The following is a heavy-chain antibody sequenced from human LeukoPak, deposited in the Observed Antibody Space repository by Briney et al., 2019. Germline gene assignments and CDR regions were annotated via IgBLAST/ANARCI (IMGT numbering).Heavy chain of an antibody. CDR2: INPNSGGT. CDR3: ARRIDY. CDR1: GYTFTGYY. J-gene: IGHJ4*02. V-gene: IGHV1-2*02. Sequence: ASVKVSCKASGYTFTGYYMHWVRQAPGQGLEWMGWINPNSGGTYSAQKFQGRVSMTSDTSISTAYMELSRLRSDDTAVYYCARRIDYWGQGTLVTVSS.